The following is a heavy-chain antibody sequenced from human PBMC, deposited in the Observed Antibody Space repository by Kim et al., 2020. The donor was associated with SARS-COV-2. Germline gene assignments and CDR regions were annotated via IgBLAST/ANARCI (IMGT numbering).Heavy chain of an antibody. V-gene: IGHV3-74*01. D-gene: IGHD2-8*01. CDR2: INRDDSSA. Sequence: GGSLRLSCAASGFPLTSNWMHWFRQAPGKGLVWVSRINRDDSSAVYAYSVRGRFTISRDNTRNSLYLEMKSLRVGDTAVYYCVRSRYNGAASYICGQGT. J-gene: IGHJ3*02. CDR3: VRSRYNGAASYI. CDR1: GFPLTSNW.